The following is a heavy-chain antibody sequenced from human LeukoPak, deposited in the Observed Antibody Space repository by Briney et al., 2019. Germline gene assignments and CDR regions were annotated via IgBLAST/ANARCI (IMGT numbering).Heavy chain of an antibody. D-gene: IGHD2-21*02. CDR3: SRYCVGGDCYLDTFDI. CDR1: GFTLKVAW. J-gene: IGHJ3*02. Sequence: GGALRLSCAAPGFTLKVAWMTGVSEGPGRGRWRGGRFKVESYGGTTDYSAPVQSRFTISRDDSDNTPYLQMNSLKTEDKAVYYCSRYCVGGDCYLDTFDIWGQGTMVTVSS. CDR2: FKVESYGGTT. V-gene: IGHV3-15*01.